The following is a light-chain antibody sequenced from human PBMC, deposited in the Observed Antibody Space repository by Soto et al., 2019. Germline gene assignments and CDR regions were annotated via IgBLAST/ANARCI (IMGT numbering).Light chain of an antibody. Sequence: EIVMTQSPATLSVSPGERATLSFSASQSVGSDVAWFQQKPGQPLRLLMYGAATWASGIPVRFSGSGSGTDFTLTISSLQSEDFAIYYCQQYNTWTWTFGQGTKVDIK. CDR3: QQYNTWTWT. CDR1: QSVGSD. V-gene: IGKV3-15*01. CDR2: GAA. J-gene: IGKJ1*01.